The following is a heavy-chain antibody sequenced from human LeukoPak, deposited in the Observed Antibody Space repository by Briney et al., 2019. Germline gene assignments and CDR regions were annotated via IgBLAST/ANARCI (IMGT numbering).Heavy chain of an antibody. CDR1: GFTFSSSS. Sequence: PGGSLRLSCAASGFTFSSSSMSWVRQAPGKGLEWVSVISGRGGYTDYADSVKGRFTISRDNSKNTLYLQMNSLRAEDTAVYYCAKGSGWYVWGQGTLVTVSS. CDR3: AKGSGWYV. V-gene: IGHV3-23*01. D-gene: IGHD6-19*01. CDR2: ISGRGGYT. J-gene: IGHJ4*02.